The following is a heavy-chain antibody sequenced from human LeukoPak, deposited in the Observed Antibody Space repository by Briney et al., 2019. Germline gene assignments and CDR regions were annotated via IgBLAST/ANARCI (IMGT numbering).Heavy chain of an antibody. Sequence: GGSLRLSCAASGFTFSSYSMNWVRQAPGKGLEWVSSISSSSSYIYYADSVKGRFTISRDNAKNSLYLQMNSLRAEDTAVYYCARDRRWLASKYYFDYWGQGTLVTVSS. V-gene: IGHV3-21*01. CDR3: ARDRRWLASKYYFDY. J-gene: IGHJ4*02. D-gene: IGHD6-19*01. CDR2: ISSSSSYI. CDR1: GFTFSSYS.